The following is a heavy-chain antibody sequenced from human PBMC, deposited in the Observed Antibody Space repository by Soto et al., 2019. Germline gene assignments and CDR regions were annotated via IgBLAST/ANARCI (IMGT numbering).Heavy chain of an antibody. J-gene: IGHJ5*02. Sequence: SKTRSRSNTVSGGLLSSSSYNWGRLRQPPRRGLEWIGRIYYSGSTYSNPSLKSRVNISVDTSKTQFSLKLSSVTAADTSGYYCSFQRLVRSGTWYDLWARRTLVLGSS. D-gene: IGHD3-10*01. CDR2: IYYSGST. CDR1: GGLLSSSSYN. V-gene: IGHV4-39*01. CDR3: SFQRLVRSGTWYDL.